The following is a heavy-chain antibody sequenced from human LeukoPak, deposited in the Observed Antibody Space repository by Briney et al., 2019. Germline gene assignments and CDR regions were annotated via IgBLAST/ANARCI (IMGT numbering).Heavy chain of an antibody. D-gene: IGHD3-10*01. J-gene: IGHJ4*02. CDR1: GFTFSSYA. CDR3: ARQLRGVIDY. Sequence: GGSLRLSCAASGFTFSSYAMHWVRQAPGKGLEWVAVISYDGSNKYYADSVKGRFTISRDNAKKYLYLQMNSLRVEDTAVYYCARQLRGVIDYWGQGTLVTVSS. CDR2: ISYDGSNK. V-gene: IGHV3-30-3*01.